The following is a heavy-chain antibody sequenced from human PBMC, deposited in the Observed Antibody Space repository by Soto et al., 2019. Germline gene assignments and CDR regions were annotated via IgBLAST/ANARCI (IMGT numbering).Heavy chain of an antibody. J-gene: IGHJ6*02. D-gene: IGHD2-15*01. CDR3: ARGRRGVVVAATLGYYYYGMDV. CDR1: GGSFSGYY. Sequence: PSETLSLTCAVYGGSFSGYYWSWIRQPPGKGLEWIGEINHSGSTNYNPSLKSRVTISVDTSKNQFSLKLSSVTAADTAVYYCARGRRGVVVAATLGYYYYGMDVCGQGTTVNVS. V-gene: IGHV4-34*01. CDR2: INHSGST.